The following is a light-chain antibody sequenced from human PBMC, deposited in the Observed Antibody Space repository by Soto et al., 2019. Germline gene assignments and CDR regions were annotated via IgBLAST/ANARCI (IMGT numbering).Light chain of an antibody. CDR3: GTWDDSLSAVV. Sequence: QSVLTQPPSVSAAPGQTVTISCSGSSSNIGNNYVSWYQQFPGTAPKLLIYDNNKRPSGIPDRFSGSRSVTSATLGIAGLQTGDEADYYCGTWDDSLSAVVFGGGTKVTVL. CDR2: DNN. V-gene: IGLV1-51*01. J-gene: IGLJ2*01. CDR1: SSNIGNNY.